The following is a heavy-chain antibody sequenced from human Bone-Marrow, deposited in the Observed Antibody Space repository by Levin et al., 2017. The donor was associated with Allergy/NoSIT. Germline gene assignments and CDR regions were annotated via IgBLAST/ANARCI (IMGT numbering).Heavy chain of an antibody. CDR3: ARAGRRGSGSYFQFYSGMDV. CDR1: GYTFTSYG. CDR2: ISPYNGNI. Sequence: GESLKISCKASGYTFTSYGIDWVRQAPGQGLEWMGWISPYNGNIKYGQKYQGRVTMTADTSTNTAYMELRSLTSDDTAAYYCARAGRRGSGSYFQFYSGMDVWGQGTTVTVSS. J-gene: IGHJ6*02. D-gene: IGHD1-26*01. V-gene: IGHV1-18*04.